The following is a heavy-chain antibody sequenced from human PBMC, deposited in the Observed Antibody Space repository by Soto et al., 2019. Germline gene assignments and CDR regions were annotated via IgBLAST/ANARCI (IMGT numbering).Heavy chain of an antibody. CDR3: AKARYGDGRGFDF. Sequence: SLKISCAASGFNLKNNVMNLVLPAPGKGLEWLSSIISGGSTTYYADSVRGRFTISRDNSKNTLYLQMNSLRAEDTALYYCAKARYGDGRGFDFWGQGTLVTVSS. CDR1: GFNLKNNV. J-gene: IGHJ4*02. V-gene: IGHV3-23*01. D-gene: IGHD4-17*01. CDR2: IISGGSTT.